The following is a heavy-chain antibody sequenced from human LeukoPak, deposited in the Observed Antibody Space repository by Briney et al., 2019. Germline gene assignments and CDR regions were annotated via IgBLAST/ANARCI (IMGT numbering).Heavy chain of an antibody. CDR2: IYPGDSDT. CDR3: ARQNLGIFGWFDP. V-gene: IGHV5-51*01. D-gene: IGHD3-10*02. CDR1: GYNFTIYW. Sequence: GESLKISCKGSGYNFTIYWIGWVRQTPGKGLEWMGIIYPGDSDTRYSPSFQGQVTISADKSINTAYLQWSSLKASDTAMYYCARQNLGIFGWFDPWGQGTLVTVSS. J-gene: IGHJ5*02.